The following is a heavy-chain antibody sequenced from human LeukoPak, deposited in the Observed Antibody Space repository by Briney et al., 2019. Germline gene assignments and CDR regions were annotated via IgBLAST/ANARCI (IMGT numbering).Heavy chain of an antibody. CDR1: AFTFSSYW. D-gene: IGHD3-22*01. Sequence: GGSLRLSCAASAFTFSSYWMNWVRQAPGKGLEWVASEKKDGSEKFYVDSVKGRFTISRDNAKNSLYLQMNSLRAEDTAVYYCARAVSSGYYNLYFDSWGQGTLVTVSS. CDR3: ARAVSSGYYNLYFDS. CDR2: EKKDGSEK. J-gene: IGHJ4*02. V-gene: IGHV3-7*04.